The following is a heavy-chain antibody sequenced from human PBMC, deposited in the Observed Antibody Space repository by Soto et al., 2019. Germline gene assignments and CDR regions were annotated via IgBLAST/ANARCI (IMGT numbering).Heavy chain of an antibody. Sequence: GESLKISCKGSGYSFTSYWIGWVRQMPGKGLEWMGIIYPGDSDTRYSPSFQGQVTISADKSISTAYLQWSSLKAPDTAMYYCARRGKYYGSGSPYYYYYGMDVWGQGTTVTVSS. V-gene: IGHV5-51*01. D-gene: IGHD3-10*01. CDR1: GYSFTSYW. J-gene: IGHJ6*02. CDR2: IYPGDSDT. CDR3: ARRGKYYGSGSPYYYYYGMDV.